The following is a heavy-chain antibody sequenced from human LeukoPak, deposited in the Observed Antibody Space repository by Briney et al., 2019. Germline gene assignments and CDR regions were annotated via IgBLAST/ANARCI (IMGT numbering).Heavy chain of an antibody. CDR3: AKVPPFYGSGRYYFDY. D-gene: IGHD3-10*01. Sequence: GGSLRLSCAASGFTFSSYGMSWVRQAPGKGLEWVSAISGSGGSTYYADSVKGRFTISRDNSKNTLYLQMNSRRAEGTAVYYCAKVPPFYGSGRYYFDYWAREPWSPSPQ. CDR2: ISGSGGST. J-gene: IGHJ4*02. V-gene: IGHV3-23*01. CDR1: GFTFSSYG.